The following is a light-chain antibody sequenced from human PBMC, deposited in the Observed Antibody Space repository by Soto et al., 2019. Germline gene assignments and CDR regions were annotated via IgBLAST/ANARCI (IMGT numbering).Light chain of an antibody. V-gene: IGLV1-47*01. J-gene: IGLJ1*01. Sequence: QSVLTQPPSASGTPGQRVTISCSGSSSNIGSNYVYWYQQLPGTAPKLLIYRNNQRPSGVPDRSSGSKSGTSASLAISGLRSEDEADYYCAAWDDSLKVFGTGTKLTVL. CDR1: SSNIGSNY. CDR3: AAWDDSLKV. CDR2: RNN.